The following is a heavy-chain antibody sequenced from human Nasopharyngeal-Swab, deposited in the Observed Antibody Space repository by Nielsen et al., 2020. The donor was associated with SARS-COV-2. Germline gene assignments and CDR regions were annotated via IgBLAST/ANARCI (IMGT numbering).Heavy chain of an antibody. Sequence: WIRQPPGKGLEWVANIKQDGSEKYYVDSVKGRFTISRDNAKNSLYLQMNSLRAEDTAVYYCARVLRDSSSWYDYYYMNVWGKGTTVTVSS. D-gene: IGHD6-13*01. CDR2: IKQDGSEK. J-gene: IGHJ6*03. CDR3: ARVLRDSSSWYDYYYMNV. V-gene: IGHV3-7*01.